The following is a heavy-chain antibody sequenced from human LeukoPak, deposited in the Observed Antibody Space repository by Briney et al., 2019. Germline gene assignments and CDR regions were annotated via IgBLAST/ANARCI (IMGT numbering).Heavy chain of an antibody. CDR2: ISGSGGST. D-gene: IGHD5-18*01. CDR1: GFTFSSYA. V-gene: IGHV3-23*01. Sequence: PGGSLRLSCAASGFTFSSYAMSWVRQAPGKGLEWVSAISGSGGSTNYAHSVKGRFTISRDNSKNTLYLQMNSLRAEDTAVYYCAKSWGYSYGSSYGMDVWGQGTTVTVSS. CDR3: AKSWGYSYGSSYGMDV. J-gene: IGHJ6*02.